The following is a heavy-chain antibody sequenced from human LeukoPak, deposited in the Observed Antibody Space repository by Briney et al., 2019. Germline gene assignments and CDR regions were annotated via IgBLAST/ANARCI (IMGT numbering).Heavy chain of an antibody. CDR3: AKTIRGYSYGFDY. V-gene: IGHV3-23*01. Sequence: GGSLRLSCAASGFTFSNYWMNWVRQAPGKGLEWVSAISGSGGSTYYADSVKGRFTISRDNSKNTLYLQMNSLRAEDTAVYYCAKTIRGYSYGFDYWGQGTLVTVSS. D-gene: IGHD5-18*01. J-gene: IGHJ4*02. CDR1: GFTFSNYW. CDR2: ISGSGGST.